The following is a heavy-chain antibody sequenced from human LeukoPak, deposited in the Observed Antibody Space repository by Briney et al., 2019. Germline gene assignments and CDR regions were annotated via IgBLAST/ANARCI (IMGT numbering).Heavy chain of an antibody. D-gene: IGHD2/OR15-2a*01. Sequence: GGSLRLSCAASGFTFSSNWMHWVRQAPGKGLEWVAFIRYDGNNKYYADSVKGRFTISRDNSKNTLYLQMNSLRAEDTAVYYCAKPLLTGPYFNAYFDYWGQGTLVTVSS. CDR3: AKPLLTGPYFNAYFDY. CDR2: IRYDGNNK. J-gene: IGHJ4*02. CDR1: GFTFSSNW. V-gene: IGHV3-30*02.